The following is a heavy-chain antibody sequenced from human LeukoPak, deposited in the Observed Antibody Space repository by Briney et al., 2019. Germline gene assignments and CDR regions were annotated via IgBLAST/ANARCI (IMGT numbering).Heavy chain of an antibody. CDR3: ARDLPVAGESNWFDP. Sequence: GAPVKVSCKASGYTFTGYYMHWVRQAPGQGLEWMGRINPNSGGTNYAQKFQGRVTMTRDTSISTAYMELSRLRSDDTAVYYCARDLPVAGESNWFDPWGQGTLVTVSS. CDR2: INPNSGGT. V-gene: IGHV1-2*06. J-gene: IGHJ5*02. D-gene: IGHD6-19*01. CDR1: GYTFTGYY.